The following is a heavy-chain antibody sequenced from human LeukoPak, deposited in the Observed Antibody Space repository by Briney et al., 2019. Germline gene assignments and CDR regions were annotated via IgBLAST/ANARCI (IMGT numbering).Heavy chain of an antibody. D-gene: IGHD3-10*01. CDR1: GGTFSSYA. CDR2: IIPIFGTA. CDR3: ARAFTMVRGVIEAHPYYYYGMDV. V-gene: IGHV1-69*13. J-gene: IGHJ6*04. Sequence: ASVKVSCKASGGTFSSYAISWVRQAPGQGLEWMGGIIPIFGTANYAQKFQGRVTITADESTSTAYMELSSLRSEDTAVYYCARAFTMVRGVIEAHPYYYYGMDVWGRGTTVTVSS.